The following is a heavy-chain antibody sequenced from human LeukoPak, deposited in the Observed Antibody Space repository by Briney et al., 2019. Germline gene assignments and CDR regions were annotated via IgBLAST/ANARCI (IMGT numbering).Heavy chain of an antibody. J-gene: IGHJ4*02. CDR1: GFTFSSYA. Sequence: SGGSLRLSCAASGFTFSSYAIHWVRQAPGKGLEWVALISYDGGNKYYADSMKGRFTISRDNSKNTLYLQMNSLRAEDTAVYYCAKDRGGSSWYYFDYWGQGTLVTVSS. D-gene: IGHD6-13*01. V-gene: IGHV3-30-3*01. CDR3: AKDRGGSSWYYFDY. CDR2: ISYDGGNK.